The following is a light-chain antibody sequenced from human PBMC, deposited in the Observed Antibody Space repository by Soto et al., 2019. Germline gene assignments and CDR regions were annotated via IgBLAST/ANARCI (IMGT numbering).Light chain of an antibody. CDR3: QQYKDWPPLT. V-gene: IGKV3-15*01. CDR2: AAS. J-gene: IGKJ4*01. Sequence: EVILTQSPGSLSVSPGETVTLVCRASQSVSVYLAWYQQKSGQPPRLLIHAASDRATGVPARFSGSGSGTEFSITISSLQSEDFGTYYGQQYKDWPPLTFGGGTRVDIK. CDR1: QSVSVY.